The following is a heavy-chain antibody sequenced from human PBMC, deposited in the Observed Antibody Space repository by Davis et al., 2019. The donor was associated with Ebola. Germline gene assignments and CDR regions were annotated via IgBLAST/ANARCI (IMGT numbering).Heavy chain of an antibody. Sequence: PSETLSLTCTVSGGAISSYYWTWIRQPAGKGLEWIGRVYSSGTANYKPSLKSRVTMSVDTSKTQFSLRLNSVTAADTAVYYCARVGAASGRELDVWGKGATVTVSS. D-gene: IGHD3-10*01. CDR2: VYSSGTA. J-gene: IGHJ6*04. V-gene: IGHV4-4*07. CDR1: GGAISSYY. CDR3: ARVGAASGRELDV.